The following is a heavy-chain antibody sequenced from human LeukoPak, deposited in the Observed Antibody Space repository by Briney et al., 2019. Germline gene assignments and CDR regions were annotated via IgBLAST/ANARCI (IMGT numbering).Heavy chain of an antibody. CDR2: INPNSGGT. D-gene: IGHD3-3*01. J-gene: IGHJ4*02. CDR1: GYTFTGYY. Sequence: ASVKVSCKASGYTFTGYYMHWVRQAPGQGLEWMGWINPNSGGTNYAQKFQGRVTMTRDTSISTAYMELRRLRFEDTAVYYCARDAPYDFWSGYYLDYWGQGTLVTVSS. V-gene: IGHV1-2*02. CDR3: ARDAPYDFWSGYYLDY.